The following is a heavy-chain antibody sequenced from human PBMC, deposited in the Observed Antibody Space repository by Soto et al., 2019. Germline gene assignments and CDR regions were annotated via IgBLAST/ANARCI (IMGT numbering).Heavy chain of an antibody. CDR2: IGGSGGST. D-gene: IGHD5-12*01. V-gene: IGHV3-23*01. CDR1: GFTFGSYA. Sequence: EVQLLESGGGLVQPGGSLRLSCAVSGFTFGSYAMSWVRQAPGKGLEWVSGIGGSGGSTYYADSVKGRFTSSRDNSKNTLYLQTNSLRVEDTAVYYCAKAKYSGYDISLNFDYWGQGTLVTVSS. J-gene: IGHJ4*02. CDR3: AKAKYSGYDISLNFDY.